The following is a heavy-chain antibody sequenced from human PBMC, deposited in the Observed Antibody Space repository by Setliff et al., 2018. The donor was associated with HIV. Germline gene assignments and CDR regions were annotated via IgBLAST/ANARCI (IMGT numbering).Heavy chain of an antibody. CDR2: ISAFNGPT. CDR3: AREYGAVRKYIDY. CDR1: GYMFIAYG. D-gene: IGHD3-10*01. J-gene: IGHJ4*02. Sequence: ASVKVSCKTSGYMFIAYGMSWVRRAPGQGLEWMGWISAFNGPTNYAQKFQGRVTITPDTSTSTAYMELRSLRSDDTAVYYCAREYGAVRKYIDYWGQGTLVTVSS. V-gene: IGHV1-18*01.